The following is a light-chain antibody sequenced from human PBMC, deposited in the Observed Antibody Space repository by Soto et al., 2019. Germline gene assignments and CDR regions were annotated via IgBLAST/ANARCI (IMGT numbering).Light chain of an antibody. J-gene: IGKJ4*01. CDR2: AAS. V-gene: IGKV1-9*01. Sequence: DIQMTQTQSSLSASVGDRVTITCRASRDISSYLAWYQQKPGKAPTLLIYAASALQSGVPSRFSGSGFGTDFTLTISSLQAEDFASYYSQQLRSYPSTFGGGTKLDVK. CDR1: RDISSY. CDR3: QQLRSYPST.